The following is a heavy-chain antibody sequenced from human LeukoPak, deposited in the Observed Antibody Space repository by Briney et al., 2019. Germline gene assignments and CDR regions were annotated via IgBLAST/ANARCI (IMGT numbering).Heavy chain of an antibody. CDR3: AKVPNWNDWYFDY. CDR1: GFTFSSYG. V-gene: IGHV3-30*18. J-gene: IGHJ4*02. Sequence: PGGSLRLSCAASGFTFSSYGMHWVRQAPGKGLEWVAVISYDGSNKYYADSVKGRFTISRDNSKNTLYLQMNSLRAEDTAVYYRAKVPNWNDWYFDYWGQGTLVTVSS. CDR2: ISYDGSNK. D-gene: IGHD1-20*01.